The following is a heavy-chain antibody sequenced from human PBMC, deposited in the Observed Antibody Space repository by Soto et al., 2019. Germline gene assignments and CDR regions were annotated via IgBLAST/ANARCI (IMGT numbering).Heavy chain of an antibody. J-gene: IGHJ6*03. CDR3: AREESHYDILTGYYTLYYMDV. CDR2: IWYDGSNK. D-gene: IGHD3-9*01. CDR1: GFTFSSYG. Sequence: GGSLRLSCAASGFTFSSYGMHWVRQAPGKGLEWVAVIWYDGSNKYYADSVKGRFTISRDNSKNTLYLQMNSLRAEDTAVYYCAREESHYDILTGYYTLYYMDVWGKGTTVTVSS. V-gene: IGHV3-33*01.